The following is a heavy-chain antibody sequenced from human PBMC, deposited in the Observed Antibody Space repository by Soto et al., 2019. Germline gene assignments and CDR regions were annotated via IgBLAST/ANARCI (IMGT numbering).Heavy chain of an antibody. CDR1: GYTFTGYY. D-gene: IGHD5-12*01. V-gene: IGHV1-2*02. CDR3: ASRVATTLYYYGMDV. J-gene: IGHJ6*02. Sequence: ASVKVSCKASGYTFTGYYMHWVRQAPGQGLEWMGWINPNSGGTNYAQKFQGRVTMTRDTSISTAYMELSRLRSDDTAVYYCASRVATTLYYYGMDVWGPGTTVTVSS. CDR2: INPNSGGT.